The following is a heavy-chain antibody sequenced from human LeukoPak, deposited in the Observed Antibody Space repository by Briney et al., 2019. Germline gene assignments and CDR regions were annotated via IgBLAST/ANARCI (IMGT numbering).Heavy chain of an antibody. V-gene: IGHV3-7*01. D-gene: IGHD3-16*01. J-gene: IGHJ4*02. CDR2: IHDDGTVK. CDR1: GFSFTAYA. Sequence: GGSLRLSCAASGFSFTAYAMSWFRQAPGKGLEWVANIHDDGTVKNYVDSVKGRFTISRDDARNSVSLQLTRLRADDTALYYCARGRGWVDHWGQGTLVTVSS. CDR3: ARGRGWVDH.